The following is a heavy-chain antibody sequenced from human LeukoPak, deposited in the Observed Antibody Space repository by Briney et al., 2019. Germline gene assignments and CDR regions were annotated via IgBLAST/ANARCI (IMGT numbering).Heavy chain of an antibody. V-gene: IGHV1-18*01. D-gene: IGHD6-13*01. Sequence: GASVKVSCKASGYTFTGQYLHWVRQAPGQGLEWMGWISGYDGHTKYAQQFQGRVTMTADTSTTTVYMELRSLRSADTALYYCTRVGRYSSTWPPEGDDAFDVWGQGTRVTVSS. J-gene: IGHJ3*01. CDR1: GYTFTGQY. CDR3: TRVGRYSSTWPPEGDDAFDV. CDR2: ISGYDGHT.